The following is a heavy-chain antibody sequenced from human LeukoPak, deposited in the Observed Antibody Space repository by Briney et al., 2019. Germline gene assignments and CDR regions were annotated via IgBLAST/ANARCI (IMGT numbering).Heavy chain of an antibody. D-gene: IGHD4-11*01. V-gene: IGHV3-30-3*01. Sequence: GGSLRLSCAASGFIFSNYAMHWVRQAPGKGLEWVAVIAHDSTRQYYTDSVRGRFTVSRDNSKNTLYLQMNSLRPEDTAVYYCAKDPTVSAPDYFDHWGQGTLLTVSS. CDR3: AKDPTVSAPDYFDH. CDR2: IAHDSTRQ. CDR1: GFIFSNYA. J-gene: IGHJ4*02.